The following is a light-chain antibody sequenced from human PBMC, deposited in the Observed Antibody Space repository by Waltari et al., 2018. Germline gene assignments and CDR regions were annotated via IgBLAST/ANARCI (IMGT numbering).Light chain of an antibody. CDR2: GVS. Sequence: EIVLTQSPATLSVSPGEGATLSCRASQSIASNLAWYQQKPGQSPRLLIYGVSTRASDTPARVSGSGSGTDFTLSVSGLQSEDSAVYYCQQYNNWPFLTFGPGTKLEIK. V-gene: IGKV3-15*01. CDR3: QQYNNWPFLT. CDR1: QSIASN. J-gene: IGKJ3*01.